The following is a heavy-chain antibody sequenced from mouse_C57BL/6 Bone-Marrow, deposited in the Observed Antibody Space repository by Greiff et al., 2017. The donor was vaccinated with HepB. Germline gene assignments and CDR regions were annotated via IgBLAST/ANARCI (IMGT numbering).Heavy chain of an antibody. V-gene: IGHV1-81*01. Sequence: VKLMESGAELARPGASVKLSCKASGYTFTSYGISWVKQRTGQGLEWIGEIYPRSGNTYYNEKFKGKATLTADKSSSTAYMELRSLTSEDTAVYYCTTGLRRRTWFAYWGQGTLVTVSA. CDR2: IYPRSGNT. D-gene: IGHD2-2*01. J-gene: IGHJ3*01. CDR3: TTGLRRRTWFAY. CDR1: GYTFTSYG.